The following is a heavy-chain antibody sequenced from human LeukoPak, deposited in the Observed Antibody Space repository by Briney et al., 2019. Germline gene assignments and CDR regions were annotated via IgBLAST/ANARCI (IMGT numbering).Heavy chain of an antibody. CDR1: GFTFSNFW. Sequence: PGGSLRLSCAASGFTFSNFWIHWVRQAPGKGLAWVSRIYGDGTTTSYADSVKGRFTISRDNAKNTLYLQMNSLRAEDTAVYYCARGPGAYCGGDCPDYWGQGILVTVSS. J-gene: IGHJ4*02. CDR3: ARGPGAYCGGDCPDY. D-gene: IGHD2-21*02. CDR2: IYGDGTTT. V-gene: IGHV3-74*01.